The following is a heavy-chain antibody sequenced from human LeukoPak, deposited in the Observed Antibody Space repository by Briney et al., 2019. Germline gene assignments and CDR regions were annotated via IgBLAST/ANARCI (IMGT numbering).Heavy chain of an antibody. V-gene: IGHV4-39*07. J-gene: IGHJ3*02. D-gene: IGHD1-26*01. Sequence: SETLSLTCTVSGGSISSSSYYWGWIRQPPGKGLEWIGTIYYSGSTYYNPSLKSRVTISVDTSKNQFSLKLSSVTAADTAVYYCARVGAATGRGAFDIWGQGTMVTVSS. CDR3: ARVGAATGRGAFDI. CDR1: GGSISSSSYY. CDR2: IYYSGST.